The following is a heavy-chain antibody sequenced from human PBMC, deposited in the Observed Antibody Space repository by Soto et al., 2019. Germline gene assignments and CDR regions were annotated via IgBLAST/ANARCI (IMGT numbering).Heavy chain of an antibody. V-gene: IGHV3-7*01. CDR1: GFAFTTYW. CDR3: ATMRRGRPDDY. J-gene: IGHJ4*02. CDR2: IAQDGSQT. D-gene: IGHD2-2*01. Sequence: EAQLVESGGGLVQPGGSLRLSCAASGFAFTTYWMGWVRQAPGRGLECLANIAQDGSQTSYVDSVKGRFTISRDNAKNSLYLQMNSLRAEDTDVYYCATMRRGRPDDYWGLGTLVTVSS.